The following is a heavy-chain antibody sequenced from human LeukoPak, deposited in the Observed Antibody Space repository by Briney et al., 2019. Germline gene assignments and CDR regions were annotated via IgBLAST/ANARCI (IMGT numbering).Heavy chain of an antibody. CDR2: IYYSGST. V-gene: IGHV4-31*03. D-gene: IGHD1-26*01. J-gene: IGHJ5*02. CDR3: ARSNSGSYYGYNWFDP. Sequence: SQTLSLTCTVSGGSISSGGYYWSWLRQHQGMGLEWIVYIYYSGSTYYNPSLKSRVTISVDTSKNQFSLKLSSVTAADTAVYYCARSNSGSYYGYNWFDPWGQGTLVTVSS. CDR1: GGSISSGGYY.